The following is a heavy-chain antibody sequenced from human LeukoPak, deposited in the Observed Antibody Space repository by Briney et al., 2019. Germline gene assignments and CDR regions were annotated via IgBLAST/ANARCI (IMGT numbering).Heavy chain of an antibody. CDR3: ARVVPAAIRVDWFDP. CDR2: INHSGST. V-gene: IGHV4-34*01. Sequence: PSETLSLTCAVYGGSFSGYYWSWIRQPPGKGLEWIGEINHSGSTNYNPSLKSRVTISVGTSKNQFSLKLSSVTAADTAVYYCARVVPAAIRVDWFDPWGQGTLVTVSS. J-gene: IGHJ5*02. CDR1: GGSFSGYY. D-gene: IGHD2-2*01.